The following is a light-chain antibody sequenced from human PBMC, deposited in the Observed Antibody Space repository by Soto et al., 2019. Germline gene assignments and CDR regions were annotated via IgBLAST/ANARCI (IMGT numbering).Light chain of an antibody. Sequence: DIQMTQAPASLSESVGDRVTITCRASQRIISYLNWYQQKPGKAPKLLIFAASTLQSGVPSRFSGSGSGTDFTLTISSLQPEDFATYYCQQGYSTPITFGQGTRLEIK. CDR2: AAS. CDR3: QQGYSTPIT. CDR1: QRIISY. J-gene: IGKJ5*01. V-gene: IGKV1-39*01.